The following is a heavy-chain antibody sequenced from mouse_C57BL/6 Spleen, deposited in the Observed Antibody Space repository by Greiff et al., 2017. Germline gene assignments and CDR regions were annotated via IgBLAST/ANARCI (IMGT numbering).Heavy chain of an antibody. CDR2: IDPETGGT. V-gene: IGHV1-15*01. CDR3: TRRSGGDYFDY. Sequence: VKLQESGAELVRPGASVTLSCKASGYTFTDYEMHWVKQTPVHGLEWIGAIDPETGGTAYNQKFKGKAILTADKSSSTAYMELRSLTSEDSAVYYCTRRSGGDYFDYWGQGTTLTVSS. CDR1: GYTFTDYE. D-gene: IGHD1-3*01. J-gene: IGHJ2*01.